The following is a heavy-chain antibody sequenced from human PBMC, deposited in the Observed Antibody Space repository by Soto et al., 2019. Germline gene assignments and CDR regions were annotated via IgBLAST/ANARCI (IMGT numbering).Heavy chain of an antibody. J-gene: IGHJ4*02. CDR1: GFTFSSYW. V-gene: IGHV3-74*01. D-gene: IGHD2-15*01. CDR2: INSDGSST. Sequence: GGSLRLSCAASGFTFSSYWMHWVRQAPGKGLVWVSRINSDGSSTSYADSVKGRFTISRDNAKNTLYLQMNSLRAEDTALYYCARESAHLGSGFDYWGQGTLVTVSS. CDR3: ARESAHLGSGFDY.